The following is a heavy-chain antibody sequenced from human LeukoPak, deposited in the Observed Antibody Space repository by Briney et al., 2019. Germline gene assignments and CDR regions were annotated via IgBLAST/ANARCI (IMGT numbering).Heavy chain of an antibody. D-gene: IGHD1-26*01. CDR1: GFTFSSYT. V-gene: IGHV3-21*01. CDR3: SRGRGGGTNFDS. Sequence: GGSLRLSCAASGFTFSSYTMNWVRQAPGKGLEWVSSISTSSSYIYYADSVKGRFTISRNNANSLYLQMNSLRAEDTAVYYCSRGRGGGTNFDSWGQGTLVPVSS. J-gene: IGHJ4*02. CDR2: ISTSSSYI.